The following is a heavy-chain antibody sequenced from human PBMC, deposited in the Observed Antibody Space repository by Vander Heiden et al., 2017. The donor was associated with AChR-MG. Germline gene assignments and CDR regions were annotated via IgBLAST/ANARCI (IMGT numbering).Heavy chain of an antibody. J-gene: IGHJ4*02. CDR2: INHSGST. D-gene: IGHD3-22*01. V-gene: IGHV4-34*01. Sequence: QVQLQQWGAGPLKPSETLSLTCPVYGGSFSGYNWGWIRQPPGKGLEWIGEINHSGSTNYNPSLKSRVTISVDTSKNQFSLKLSSVTAADTAVYYCASLKKYYYDSSGYTDFDYWGQGTLVTVSS. CDR1: GGSFSGYN. CDR3: ASLKKYYYDSSGYTDFDY.